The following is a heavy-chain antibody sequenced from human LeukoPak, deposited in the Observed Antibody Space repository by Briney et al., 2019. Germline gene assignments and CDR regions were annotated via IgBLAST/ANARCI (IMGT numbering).Heavy chain of an antibody. J-gene: IGHJ4*02. D-gene: IGHD3-22*01. CDR2: IGWNRGTI. CDR3: AKAYESSGYYQFDY. Sequence: GGSLRLSCAASGFTFSSYSMNWVRQAPGKGLEWVSGIGWNRGTIGYADSVKGRFTISRDNAKNCLYLQMNNLRAEDTALYYCAKAYESSGYYQFDYWGQGTLVTVSS. CDR1: GFTFSSYS. V-gene: IGHV3-9*01.